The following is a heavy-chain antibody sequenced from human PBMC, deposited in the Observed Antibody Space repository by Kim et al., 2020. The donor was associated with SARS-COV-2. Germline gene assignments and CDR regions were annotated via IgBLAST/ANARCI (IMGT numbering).Heavy chain of an antibody. V-gene: IGHV1-18*01. Sequence: NYAQKHQGRATMTPDTSTSTAYMELRSLRSDDTAVYYCARAPRGSYYFDYWGQGTLVTVSS. D-gene: IGHD1-26*01. J-gene: IGHJ4*02. CDR3: ARAPRGSYYFDY.